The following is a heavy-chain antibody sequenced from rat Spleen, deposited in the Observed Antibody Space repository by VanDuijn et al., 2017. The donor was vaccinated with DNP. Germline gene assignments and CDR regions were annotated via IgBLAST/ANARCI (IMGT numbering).Heavy chain of an antibody. V-gene: IGHV5-27*01. Sequence: EVQLVESGGGLVQPGRSLKLSCAVSGITFSDHNMAWVRQAPKKSLEWVASISPSGGSSYYRDSVKGRVTISRDNAKSTLYLQMDSLRSEDTATYYCTRGGSLYYWGQGVMVTVSS. D-gene: IGHD5-1*01. J-gene: IGHJ2*01. CDR3: TRGGSLYY. CDR2: ISPSGGSS. CDR1: GITFSDHN.